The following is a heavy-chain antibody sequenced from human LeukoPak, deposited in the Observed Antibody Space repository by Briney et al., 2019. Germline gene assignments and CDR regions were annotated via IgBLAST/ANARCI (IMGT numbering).Heavy chain of an antibody. D-gene: IGHD6-13*01. CDR3: ARFSIIAAASSDY. J-gene: IGHJ4*02. CDR2: IYYSGST. V-gene: IGHV4-30-4*01. Sequence: PSETLSLTCTVSGGSISSGDYYWSWIRQPPGKGLEWIGYIYYSGSTYYNPSLKSRVTISVDTSKNQFSLKLSSVTAADTAVYYCARFSIIAAASSDYWGQGTLVTVSS. CDR1: GGSISSGDYY.